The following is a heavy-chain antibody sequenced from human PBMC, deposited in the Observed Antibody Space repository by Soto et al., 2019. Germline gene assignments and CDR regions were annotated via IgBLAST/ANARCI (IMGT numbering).Heavy chain of an antibody. V-gene: IGHV1-69*02. CDR2: INPILSMS. CDR1: GDTFTFYS. CDR3: ASSYGSGYRAFDY. J-gene: IGHJ4*02. D-gene: IGHD3-10*01. Sequence: QVQLVQSGAEVKKPGSSVRVSCKASGDTFTFYSINWVRQAPGLGLEWMGRINPILSMSNYAQRFQGRVTITADNSPSTAYMELRSLRSEDTAMYYCASSYGSGYRAFDYWGQGALVTVSS.